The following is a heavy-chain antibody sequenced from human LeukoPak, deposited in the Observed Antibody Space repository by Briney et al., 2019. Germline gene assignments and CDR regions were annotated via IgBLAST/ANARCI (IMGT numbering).Heavy chain of an antibody. CDR2: ISGSGGST. Sequence: GGSLRLSCAASGFTFSSYAMSWVRQAPGKGPEWVSAISGSGGSTYYADSVKGRFTISRDNSKNTLYLQMSSLRAEDTAVYYCARQLGYCSDGNCYFDYWGQGTLVTVSS. CDR1: GFTFSSYA. V-gene: IGHV3-23*01. CDR3: ARQLGYCSDGNCYFDY. D-gene: IGHD2-15*01. J-gene: IGHJ4*02.